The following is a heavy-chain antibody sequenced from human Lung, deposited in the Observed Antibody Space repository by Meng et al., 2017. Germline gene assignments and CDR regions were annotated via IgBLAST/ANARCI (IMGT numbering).Heavy chain of an antibody. V-gene: IGHV4-34*01. D-gene: IGHD4-11*01. J-gene: IGHJ4*02. CDR2: INHSGST. CDR3: ARGPTTMAHDFDY. CDR1: GGAFSDYY. Sequence: QVQCRKWGAGLLKPSETLSPPCFVSGGAFSDYYWSWIRQPPGKGLEWIGEINHSGSTNYNPSLESRATISVDTSQNNLSLKLSSVTAADSAVYYCARGPTTMAHDFDYWGQGTLVTVSS.